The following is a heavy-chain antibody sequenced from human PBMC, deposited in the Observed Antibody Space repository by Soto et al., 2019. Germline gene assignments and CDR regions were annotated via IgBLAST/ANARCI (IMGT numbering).Heavy chain of an antibody. V-gene: IGHV1-3*01. CDR3: ARDTGGGNFDF. J-gene: IGHJ4*02. CDR2: INAGYGNT. Sequence: ASVKVSCKASGYTFSSYAMHWVRQAPGQRLEWMGWINAGYGNTKSSQKFQDRVTISRDTSASTAYMELTSLRSEDTAVYYSARDTGGGNFDFWGQGTLVRISS. D-gene: IGHD2-8*02. CDR1: GYTFSSYA.